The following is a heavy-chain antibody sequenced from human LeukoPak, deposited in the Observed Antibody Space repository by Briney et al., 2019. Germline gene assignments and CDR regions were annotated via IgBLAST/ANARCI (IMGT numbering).Heavy chain of an antibody. CDR2: ISAYNGNT. V-gene: IGHV1-18*01. CDR3: SSNDFWSGSGPYYFDY. D-gene: IGHD3-3*01. J-gene: IGHJ4*02. CDR1: GYTFTSYG. Sequence: ASVKVSCKASGYTFTSYGISWVRQAPGQGLEWMGWISAYNGNTNYAQKLQGRVTITTDTSTSTAYMELRSLRSDDTAVYYCSSNDFWSGSGPYYFDYWGEGSLVTVSS.